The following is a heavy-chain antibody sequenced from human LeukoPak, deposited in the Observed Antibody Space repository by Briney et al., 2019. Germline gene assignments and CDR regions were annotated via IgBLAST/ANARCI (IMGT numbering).Heavy chain of an antibody. Sequence: GGSLRLSCAASGFTFDDYGMSWVRQAPGKGLEWVSGINWNGGSTGYADSVKGRFTISRDNAKNSLYLQMNSLRAEDTAVYYCARCIAMIVVRDAFDIWGQGTMVTVSS. CDR3: ARCIAMIVVRDAFDI. V-gene: IGHV3-20*04. J-gene: IGHJ3*02. D-gene: IGHD3-22*01. CDR2: INWNGGST. CDR1: GFTFDDYG.